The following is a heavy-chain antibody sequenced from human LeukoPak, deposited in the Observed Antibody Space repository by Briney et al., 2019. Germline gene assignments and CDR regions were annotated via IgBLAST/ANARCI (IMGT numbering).Heavy chain of an antibody. CDR1: GFTFSSYA. V-gene: IGHV3-53*04. CDR3: ARANYDFWTYYFDY. Sequence: GGSLRLSCAASGFTFSSYAMSWVRQAPGKGLEWVSVIYSGGSTYYADSVKGRFTISRHNSKNTLYLQMNSLRAEDTAVYYCARANYDFWTYYFDYWGQGTLVTVSS. D-gene: IGHD3-3*01. CDR2: IYSGGST. J-gene: IGHJ4*02.